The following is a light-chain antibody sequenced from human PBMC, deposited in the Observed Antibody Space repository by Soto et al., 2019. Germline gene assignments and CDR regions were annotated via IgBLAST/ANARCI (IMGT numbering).Light chain of an antibody. CDR3: QVWDTSSDHVV. J-gene: IGLJ2*01. Sequence: SSELTQPPSVSVAPGKTARITCGGNNIGSKSVHWYQQKPGQAPVLVIYYDNDRPSGIPERFSGSNSENTATLTISRVEAGDEADYYCQVWDTSSDHVVFGGGTKLTVL. CDR2: YDN. CDR1: NIGSKS. V-gene: IGLV3-21*04.